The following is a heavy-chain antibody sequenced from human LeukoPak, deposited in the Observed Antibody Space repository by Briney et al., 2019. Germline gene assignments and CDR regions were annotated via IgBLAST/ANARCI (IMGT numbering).Heavy chain of an antibody. CDR3: AKNPYYDFWSGSGLYNWFDL. J-gene: IGHJ5*02. Sequence: PGGSLSLSCAASGFTFSSYAMSWVRQAPGKGLEWVSAISGSGGSTYYTDSVKGRFAISRDNSKNALYLQMNSLRAEDTAVYYCAKNPYYDFWSGSGLYNWFDLWGQGTLVTVSS. CDR1: GFTFSSYA. CDR2: ISGSGGST. V-gene: IGHV3-23*01. D-gene: IGHD3-3*01.